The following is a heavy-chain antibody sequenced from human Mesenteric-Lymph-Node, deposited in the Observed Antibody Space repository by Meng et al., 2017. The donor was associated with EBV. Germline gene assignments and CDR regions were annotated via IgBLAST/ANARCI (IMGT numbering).Heavy chain of an antibody. CDR3: ASTDFDY. J-gene: IGHJ4*02. CDR1: GFPFSSHT. Sequence: EVQAVGSGGTLVQPGGSLRLSCAASGFPFSSHTLNWVRQTPGKGLEWVSSITSSSSYIYYADSVKGRFTISRDNAKNSLYLQMNSLRAEDTAIYYCASTDFDYWGQGTLVTVSS. V-gene: IGHV3-21*01. D-gene: IGHD4-17*01. CDR2: ITSSSSYI.